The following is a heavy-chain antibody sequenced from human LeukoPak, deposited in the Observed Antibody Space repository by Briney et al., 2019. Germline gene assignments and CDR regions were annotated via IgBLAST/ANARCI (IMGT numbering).Heavy chain of an antibody. D-gene: IGHD3-10*01. CDR1: GYTFTSYG. V-gene: IGHV1-18*01. J-gene: IGHJ5*02. Sequence: GASVKVSCKASGYTFTSYGISWVRQAPGQGLEWMGWISAYNGNTNYAQKLQGRVTMTTDTSTSTAYMELRSLRSDDTAVYYCARSEYYGSGSFPPMFDPWGQGTLVTVSS. CDR2: ISAYNGNT. CDR3: ARSEYYGSGSFPPMFDP.